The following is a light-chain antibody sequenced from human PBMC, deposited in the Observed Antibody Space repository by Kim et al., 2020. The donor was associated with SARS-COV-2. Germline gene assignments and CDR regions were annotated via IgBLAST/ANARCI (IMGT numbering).Light chain of an antibody. CDR3: QQRSNWPLT. CDR2: DAS. CDR1: QSVSSY. Sequence: LSPGERATPSCRASQSVSSYLAWYQHKPGQAPRLLIYDASNRATGIPARFSGSGSGSDFTLTINSLEPEDFAVYYCQQRSNWPLTFGGGTKVDIK. J-gene: IGKJ4*01. V-gene: IGKV3-11*01.